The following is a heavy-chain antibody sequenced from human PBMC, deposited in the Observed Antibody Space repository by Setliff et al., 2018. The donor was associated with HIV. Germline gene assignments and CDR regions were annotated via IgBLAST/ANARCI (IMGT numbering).Heavy chain of an antibody. D-gene: IGHD3-10*01. CDR3: ARYFRDGSYNDY. V-gene: IGHV3-30*03. J-gene: IGHJ4*02. Sequence: GGSLRLSCAASGFTFSGFGMHWVRQAPGRGLEWVAFISDDGGKKYYADSVKGRFAISRDNAKRSLYLQMNSLRGEDTAVYYCARYFRDGSYNDYWGQGTLVTVSS. CDR2: ISDDGGKK. CDR1: GFTFSGFG.